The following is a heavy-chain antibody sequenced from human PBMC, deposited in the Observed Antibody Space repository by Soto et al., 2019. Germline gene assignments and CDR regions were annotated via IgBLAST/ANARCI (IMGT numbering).Heavy chain of an antibody. CDR2: ITAGGDRT. J-gene: IGHJ1*01. V-gene: IGHV3-23*01. CDR3: LKDPIRGWDIY. D-gene: IGHD2-21*01. Sequence: EVQLLESGGDLVQPGGSLRLSCAASGFTFSSNAMSWVRQAPGKGLEWVSAITAGGDRTFYADSVKGRFTISRDESQNTLYLQMNSQRADDTALYYCLKDPIRGWDIYWGQGTLVTVSS. CDR1: GFTFSSNA.